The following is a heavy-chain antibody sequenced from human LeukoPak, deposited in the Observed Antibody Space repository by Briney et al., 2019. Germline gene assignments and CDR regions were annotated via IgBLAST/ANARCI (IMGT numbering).Heavy chain of an antibody. CDR2: ISGSGEIT. D-gene: IGHD3-10*01. CDR1: GVMFSNYA. Sequence: AGGSLRLSSEASGVMFSNYAMGWVRQAPGTGPEWVSSISGSGEITYYGDSVKGRFTVSRDNSKDTMYLQMNSLRVDDTAVYYCARDRRGRQQLVDYFDYWGQGTRVTVSS. J-gene: IGHJ4*02. V-gene: IGHV3-23*01. CDR3: ARDRRGRQQLVDYFDY.